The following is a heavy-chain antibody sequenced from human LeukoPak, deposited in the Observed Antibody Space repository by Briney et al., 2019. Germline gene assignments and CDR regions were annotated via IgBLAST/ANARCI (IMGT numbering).Heavy chain of an antibody. CDR3: ARAGNWGDYYYGMDV. Sequence: ASVKVSCKASGYTFTSYGISWVRQAPGQGLEWMGWINPNSGGTNYAQKFQGWVTMTRDTSISTAYMELSRLRSDDTAVYYCARAGNWGDYYYGMDVWGQGTTVTVSS. J-gene: IGHJ6*02. V-gene: IGHV1-2*04. D-gene: IGHD7-27*01. CDR2: INPNSGGT. CDR1: GYTFTSYG.